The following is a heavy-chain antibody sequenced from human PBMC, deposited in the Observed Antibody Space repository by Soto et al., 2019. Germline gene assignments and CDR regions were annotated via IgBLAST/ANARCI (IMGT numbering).Heavy chain of an antibody. D-gene: IGHD3-22*01. CDR2: FDPEDGET. CDR1: GYTLTELS. V-gene: IGHV1-24*01. Sequence: GASVKVSCKVSGYTLTELSMHWVRQAPGKGLEWMGGFDPEDGETIYAQKFQGRVTMTEDTSTDTAYMELSSLRSEDTAVYYCATVGYYYDSSGRRNLEYFQHWGQGTPVTVSS. CDR3: ATVGYYYDSSGRRNLEYFQH. J-gene: IGHJ1*01.